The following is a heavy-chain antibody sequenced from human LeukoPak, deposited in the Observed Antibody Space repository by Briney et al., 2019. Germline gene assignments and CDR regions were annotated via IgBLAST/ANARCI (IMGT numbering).Heavy chain of an antibody. V-gene: IGHV3-21*01. Sequence: PGGSLRLSCAASGFTFSDYIMNWVRQAPGKGLEWVSSIRSSGLYTYYADSVKGRFTISRDNAKNSLNLQMNSLTAEDTAVYYCARASSIDYWGQGTLVTVSS. J-gene: IGHJ4*02. D-gene: IGHD3-10*01. CDR2: IRSSGLYT. CDR3: ARASSIDY. CDR1: GFTFSDYI.